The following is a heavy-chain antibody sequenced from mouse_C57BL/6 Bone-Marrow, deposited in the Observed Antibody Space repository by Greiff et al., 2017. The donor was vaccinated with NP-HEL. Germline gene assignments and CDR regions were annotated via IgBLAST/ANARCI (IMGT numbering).Heavy chain of an antibody. J-gene: IGHJ4*01. CDR2: ISSGGDYI. Sequence: EVQWVESGEGLVKPGGSLKLSCAASGFTFSSYAMSWVRQTPEKRLEWVAYISSGGDYIYYADTVKGRFTISRDNARNTLYLQMSSLKSEDTAMYYCTRAYYYGSSYDYAMDYWGQGTSVTVSS. CDR3: TRAYYYGSSYDYAMDY. D-gene: IGHD1-1*01. CDR1: GFTFSSYA. V-gene: IGHV5-9-1*02.